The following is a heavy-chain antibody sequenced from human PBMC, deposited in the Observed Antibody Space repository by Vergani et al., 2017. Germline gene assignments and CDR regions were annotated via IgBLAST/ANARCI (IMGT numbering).Heavy chain of an antibody. CDR2: IWYDGSNK. Sequence: QVQLVESGGGVVQPGGSLRLSCAASGFTFSSYGMHWVRQAPGKGLEWVAVIWYDGSNKYYADSVKGRFTISRDNSKNTLYLQMNSLRAEDTAVYYCARGLPNYGSGSYLDYWGQGTLVTVSS. D-gene: IGHD3-10*01. CDR3: ARGLPNYGSGSYLDY. V-gene: IGHV3-33*01. CDR1: GFTFSSYG. J-gene: IGHJ4*02.